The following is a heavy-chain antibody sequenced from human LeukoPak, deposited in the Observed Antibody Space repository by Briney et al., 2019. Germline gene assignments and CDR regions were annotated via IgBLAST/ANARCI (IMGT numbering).Heavy chain of an antibody. D-gene: IGHD2-15*01. CDR1: GGSFSGYY. J-gene: IGHJ4*02. CDR2: INHSGST. V-gene: IGHV4-34*01. CDR3: ATLGGYCSGGSCYSDFDY. Sequence: PSETLSLTCAVYGGSFSGYYWSWIRQPPGKGLEWIGEINHSGSTNYNPSLKSRVTISVDTSKNQFSLKLSSVTAADTAVYYCATLGGYCSGGSCYSDFDYWGQGTLVTASS.